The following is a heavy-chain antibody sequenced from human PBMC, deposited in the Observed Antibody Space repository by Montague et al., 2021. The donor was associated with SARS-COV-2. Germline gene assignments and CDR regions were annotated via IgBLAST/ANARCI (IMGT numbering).Heavy chain of an antibody. Sequence: SETLSLTCTVSGGSISSCYYFWGRIRQPPGKGLVWIGSTYFGGGTYHNPSLRSRVTILVDTSKNQFSLKLTSVTAADTAVYWCARDVGKGFSGFETAVGFDYWGQGTLVSVSS. D-gene: IGHD6-19*01. V-gene: IGHV4-39*07. CDR2: TYFGGGT. CDR1: GGSISSCYYF. CDR3: ARDVGKGFSGFETAVGFDY. J-gene: IGHJ4*02.